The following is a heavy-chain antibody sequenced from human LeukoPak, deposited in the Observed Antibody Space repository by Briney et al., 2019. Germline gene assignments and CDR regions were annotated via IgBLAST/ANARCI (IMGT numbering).Heavy chain of an antibody. D-gene: IGHD6-25*01. V-gene: IGHV4-59*01. CDR3: AKAPRTIAATRRDAFDI. CDR1: GGPICRYY. J-gene: IGHJ3*02. CDR2: IYYSENT. Sequence: PSETLSLTCTVCGGPICRYYWSWLRQPPGKGLEWIGYIYYSENTNYNLSLKSRVTISVDPSKKQFSLKLSSVTGADTAVYYCAKAPRTIAATRRDAFDIWGQGTMVTVSS.